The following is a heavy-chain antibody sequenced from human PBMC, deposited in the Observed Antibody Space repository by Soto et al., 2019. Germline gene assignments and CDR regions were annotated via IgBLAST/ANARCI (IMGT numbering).Heavy chain of an antibody. CDR1: GFTFSNAW. V-gene: IGHV3-15*01. D-gene: IGHD3-3*01. J-gene: IGHJ4*02. CDR3: TTDIWSGYYPRWGAFDY. CDR2: IKSKADGGTT. Sequence: EVQLVESGGGLVKPGGSLRLSCAASGFTFSNAWMSWVRQAPGKGLEWVGRIKSKADGGTTDYAAPVKGRFTISRDDSKNMLYLQMNSLKTEDTAVYYCTTDIWSGYYPRWGAFDYWGQGTLVTVSS.